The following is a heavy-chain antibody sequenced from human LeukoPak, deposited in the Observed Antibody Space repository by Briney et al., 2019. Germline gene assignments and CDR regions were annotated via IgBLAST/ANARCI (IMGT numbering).Heavy chain of an antibody. J-gene: IGHJ6*03. CDR1: GYTFTSYA. V-gene: IGHV7-4-1*02. CDR2: LNTNTGNP. Sequence: ASVTVSCKASGYTFTSYAMNWVRQAPGQGLEWMGWLNTNTGNPTYAQGFTGRFVFSLDTSVSTAYLQISSLKAEDTAVYYCARDGPTPYYYYYYMDVWGKGTTVAVSS. CDR3: ARDGPTPYYYYYYMDV.